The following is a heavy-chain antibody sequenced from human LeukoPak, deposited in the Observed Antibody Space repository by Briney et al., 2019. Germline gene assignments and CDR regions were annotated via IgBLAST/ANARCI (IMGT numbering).Heavy chain of an antibody. D-gene: IGHD3-3*01. CDR2: IVVGSGNT. CDR1: GFTFSTYA. CDR3: AADLHLFWSGYEILGDP. V-gene: IGHV1-58*02. J-gene: IGHJ5*02. Sequence: PGGSLRLSCAASGFTFSTYAMSWVRQARGQRLEWIGWIVVGSGNTNYAQKFQERVTITRDMSTSTAYMELSSLRSEDTAVYYCAADLHLFWSGYEILGDPWGQGTLVTVSS.